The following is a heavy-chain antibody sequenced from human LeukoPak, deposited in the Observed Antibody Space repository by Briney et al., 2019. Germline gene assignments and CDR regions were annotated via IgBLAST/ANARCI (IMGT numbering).Heavy chain of an antibody. J-gene: IGHJ6*02. CDR1: GFTFSSYG. D-gene: IGHD6-19*01. CDR3: AKDHPKRKKQWLVAYYYYYYGMDV. V-gene: IGHV3-30*18. CDR2: ISHDGSNK. Sequence: PGGSLRLSCAASGFTFSSYGMHWVRQAPGKGLEWVAVISHDGSNKYYADSVKGRFTISRDNSKNTLYLQMNSLRAEDTAVYYCAKDHPKRKKQWLVAYYYYYYGMDVWGQGTTVTVSS.